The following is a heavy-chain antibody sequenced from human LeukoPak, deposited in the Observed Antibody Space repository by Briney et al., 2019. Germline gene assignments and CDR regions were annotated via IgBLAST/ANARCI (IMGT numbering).Heavy chain of an antibody. CDR3: AKEVGDGYNYDY. V-gene: IGHV3-74*01. D-gene: IGHD5-24*01. Sequence: GGSLRLSCAASGFTFSSYWMHWVRQAPGKGLVWVSRINSDGSSTSYADSVKGRFTISRDNAKNTLYLQMNSLRAEDTAVYYCAKEVGDGYNYDYWGQGTLVTVSS. J-gene: IGHJ4*02. CDR1: GFTFSSYW. CDR2: INSDGSST.